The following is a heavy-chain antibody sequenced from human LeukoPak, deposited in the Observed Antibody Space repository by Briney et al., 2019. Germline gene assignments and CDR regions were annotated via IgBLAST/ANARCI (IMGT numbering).Heavy chain of an antibody. J-gene: IGHJ5*02. Sequence: GGSLRLSCAASGFTFTTYAMHWVRQAPGKGLEWVAVISPDGNNKYYADSVKGRFTFSRDNSKNTLSLQMNSVRPEDTAVYYCARDRAPRRHGWIDPWGQGTLVTVSS. CDR3: ARDRAPRRHGWIDP. CDR1: GFTFTTYA. V-gene: IGHV3-30-3*01. CDR2: ISPDGNNK.